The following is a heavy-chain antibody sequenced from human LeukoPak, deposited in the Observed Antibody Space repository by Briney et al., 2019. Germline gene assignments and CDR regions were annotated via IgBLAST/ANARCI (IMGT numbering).Heavy chain of an antibody. Sequence: GSSVKVSCKASGGTFSSYAISWVRQAPGQGLEWMGRIIPIFGIANYAQKFQGRVTITADKSTSTACMELSSLRSEDTAVYYCARDRATRDGYNQAFYGMDVWGQGTTVTVSS. D-gene: IGHD5-24*01. J-gene: IGHJ6*02. CDR3: ARDRATRDGYNQAFYGMDV. V-gene: IGHV1-69*04. CDR2: IIPIFGIA. CDR1: GGTFSSYA.